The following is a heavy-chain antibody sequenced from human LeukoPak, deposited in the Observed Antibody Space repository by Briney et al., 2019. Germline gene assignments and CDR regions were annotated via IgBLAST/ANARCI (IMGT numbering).Heavy chain of an antibody. CDR3: AREGSSSWYPLGYAFDI. D-gene: IGHD6-13*01. CDR1: GFTFSSYS. CDR2: ISGSSYYI. J-gene: IGHJ3*02. V-gene: IGHV3-21*01. Sequence: PGGSLRLSCAASGFTFSSYSMNWVRQAPGKGLEWVSSISGSSYYIYYADSVKGRFTISGDNAKNSLYLQMNSLRAEDTAVYYCAREGSSSWYPLGYAFDIWGQGTMVTVSS.